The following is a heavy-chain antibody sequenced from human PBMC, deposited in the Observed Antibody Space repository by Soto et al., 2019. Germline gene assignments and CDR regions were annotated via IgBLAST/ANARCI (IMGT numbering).Heavy chain of an antibody. Sequence: PGGSLRLSCAAPGFTFSSYAMSWVRQAPGKGLEWVSAISGSGGSTYYADSVKGRFTISRDNSKNTLYLQMNSLRAEDTAVYYCAKDPIDPRVLRYFDWKTDYYGMDVWGQGTTVTVSS. V-gene: IGHV3-23*01. J-gene: IGHJ6*02. CDR1: GFTFSSYA. D-gene: IGHD3-9*01. CDR3: AKDPIDPRVLRYFDWKTDYYGMDV. CDR2: ISGSGGST.